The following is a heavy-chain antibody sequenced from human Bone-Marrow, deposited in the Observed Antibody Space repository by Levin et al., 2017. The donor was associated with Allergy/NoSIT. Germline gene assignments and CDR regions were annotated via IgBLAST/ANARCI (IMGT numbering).Heavy chain of an antibody. CDR2: IDPGDSYT. CDR1: GYSFRSYR. CDR3: AKWGGYYFDS. J-gene: IGHJ4*02. D-gene: IGHD3-16*01. Sequence: NRGESLKISCKGSGYSFRSYRISWMRQMPGKGLEWMGYIDPGDSYTDYSPSFQGHVAISVDKSISTAYLQWSSLKASDTAMYYCAKWGGYYFDSWGQGTLVTVSS. V-gene: IGHV5-10-1*01.